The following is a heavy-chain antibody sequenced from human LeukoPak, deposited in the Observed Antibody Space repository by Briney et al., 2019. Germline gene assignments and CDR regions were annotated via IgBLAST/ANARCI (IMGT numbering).Heavy chain of an antibody. CDR3: ARRQRQWLVRTYNWFDP. CDR2: INHSGST. D-gene: IGHD6-19*01. CDR1: GGSFSGYY. V-gene: IGHV4-34*01. J-gene: IGHJ5*02. Sequence: PSETLSLTCAVYGGSFSGYYWSWIRQPPGKGLEWIGEINHSGSTNYNPSLKSRVTISVDTSKNQFSLKLSSVTAADTAVYYCARRQRQWLVRTYNWFDPWGQGTLVTVSS.